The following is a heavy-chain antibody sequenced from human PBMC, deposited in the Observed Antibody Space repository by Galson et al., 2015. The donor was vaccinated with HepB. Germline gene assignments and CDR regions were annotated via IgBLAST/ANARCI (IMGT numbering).Heavy chain of an antibody. CDR3: TGDRFETNPMDVVPGTIVK. CDR1: GFTFSRYA. J-gene: IGHJ4*02. D-gene: IGHD1-1*01. V-gene: IGHV3-23*01. Sequence: SLRLSCAASGFTFSRYAMTWVRQAPGKGLEWVSTISVSGGGTYYADSVKGRFTISRDNSKKTLYLQMDSLRDEDTAVYYCTGDRFETNPMDVVPGTIVKWGQGTLVTVSS. CDR2: ISVSGGGT.